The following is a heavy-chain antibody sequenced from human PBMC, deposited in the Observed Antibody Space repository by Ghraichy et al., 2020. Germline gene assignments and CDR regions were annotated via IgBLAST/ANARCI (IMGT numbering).Heavy chain of an antibody. Sequence: GGSLRLSCAASGFTFSSYWMSWVRQAPGKGLEWVANIKQDGSEKYYVDSVKGRFTISRDNAKNSLYLQMNSLRAEDTAVYYCAREATIFGVVCLDYWGQGTLVTVSS. CDR3: AREATIFGVVCLDY. D-gene: IGHD3-3*01. J-gene: IGHJ4*02. V-gene: IGHV3-7*03. CDR1: GFTFSSYW. CDR2: IKQDGSEK.